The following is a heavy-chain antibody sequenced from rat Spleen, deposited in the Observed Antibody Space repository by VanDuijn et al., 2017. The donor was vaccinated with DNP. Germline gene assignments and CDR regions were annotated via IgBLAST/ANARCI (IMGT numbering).Heavy chain of an antibody. CDR1: GFTFSDYY. D-gene: IGHD4-3*01. V-gene: IGHV5-22*01. CDR2: IGSDGYAP. CDR3: ARNGEVPSGYAMDA. Sequence: EVQLVESGGGLVQPGRSLKLSCAASGFTFSDYYMAWVRQAPTKGLEWVAYIGSDGYAPYYGDSVKGRFTISRDNAKSTLYLQMNSPRSEDMATYYCARNGEVPSGYAMDAWGQVTSVTVSS. J-gene: IGHJ4*01.